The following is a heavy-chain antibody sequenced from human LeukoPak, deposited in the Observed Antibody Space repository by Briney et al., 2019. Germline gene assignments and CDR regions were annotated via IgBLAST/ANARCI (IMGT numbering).Heavy chain of an antibody. D-gene: IGHD5-12*01. J-gene: IGHJ4*02. CDR3: ARLTSGGYDYLDY. CDR2: ISSSGSTI. V-gene: IGHV3-11*01. Sequence: PGGSLRLSCAASGFTFSDYYMSWIRQAPGKGLEWVSYISSSGSTIYYADSVKGRFTISMDNAKNSLYLQMNSLRAEDTAVYYCARLTSGGYDYLDYWGQGTLVTVSS. CDR1: GFTFSDYY.